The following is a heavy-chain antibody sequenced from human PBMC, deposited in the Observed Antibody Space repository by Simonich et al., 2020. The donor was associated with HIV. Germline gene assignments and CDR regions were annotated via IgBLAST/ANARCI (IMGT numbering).Heavy chain of an antibody. J-gene: IGHJ4*02. CDR3: ATETGNFDY. CDR2: FELEEGEK. V-gene: IGHV1-24*01. CDR1: GYTLTELS. D-gene: IGHD7-27*01. Sequence: QVQLVQSGAEVKKTGASVKVSCKVSGYTLTELSMHWGRQAPGKGLGCGGSFELEEGEKINVQKFQGRVSITEDPSTDTAYMELSSLRFEDTAVYYCATETGNFDYWGQGTLVTVSS.